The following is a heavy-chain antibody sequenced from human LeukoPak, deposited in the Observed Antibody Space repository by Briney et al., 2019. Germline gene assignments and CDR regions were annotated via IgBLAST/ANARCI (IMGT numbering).Heavy chain of an antibody. CDR1: GFTFSSYW. CDR2: INSDGSST. CDR3: ARVYAGSGYYYGNY. V-gene: IGHV3-74*01. J-gene: IGHJ4*02. Sequence: GGSLRLSCAASGFTFSSYWMHWVPQAPGKGPVWVSRINSDGSSTTYADSVKGRFTISRDNARNTLYLQMNSLTADDTAVYYCARVYAGSGYYYGNYWGQGTLVTVSS. D-gene: IGHD3-22*01.